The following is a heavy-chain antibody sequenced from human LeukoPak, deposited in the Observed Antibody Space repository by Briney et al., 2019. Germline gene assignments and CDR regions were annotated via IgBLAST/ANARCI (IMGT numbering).Heavy chain of an antibody. Sequence: GGSLRLSCAASGFTFSSYAMSWVRQAPGKGLEWVLAISGSGGSTYYADSVKGRFTISRDNSKNTLYLQMNSLRAEDTAVYYCAKVEYSSSWFNRKYYFDYWGQGTLVTVSS. J-gene: IGHJ4*02. CDR1: GFTFSSYA. D-gene: IGHD6-13*01. V-gene: IGHV3-23*01. CDR3: AKVEYSSSWFNRKYYFDY. CDR2: ISGSGGST.